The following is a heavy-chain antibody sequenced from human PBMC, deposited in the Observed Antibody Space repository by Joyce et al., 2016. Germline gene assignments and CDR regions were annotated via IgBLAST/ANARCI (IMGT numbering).Heavy chain of an antibody. CDR2: ISGDSTYI. CDR1: GFTFRTSS. V-gene: IGHV3-21*02. Sequence: EVQLVESGGGLVEPGGSLRISCAASGFTFRTSSMSWFRQAPGKGLEWGSAISGDSTYIFYADSVKGRFTVSRDNAKNSLYLQINTLRAEDTAVFFCARGGLVYDYSMDVWGQGTTVTISS. D-gene: IGHD2-8*02. CDR3: ARGGLVYDYSMDV. J-gene: IGHJ6*02.